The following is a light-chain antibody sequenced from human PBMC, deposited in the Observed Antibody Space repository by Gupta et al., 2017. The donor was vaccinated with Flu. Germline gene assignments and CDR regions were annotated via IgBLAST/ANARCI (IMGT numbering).Light chain of an antibody. V-gene: IGKV2-30*01. CDR2: QVS. J-gene: IGKJ1*01. CDR3: MQGSRWPWA. CDR1: QSLVYSDGNTY. Sequence: ISCRSSQSLVYSDGNTYLHWFQQRPGQSPRRLIYQVSHRESGVPDRFSGSGSDTDFTLKISRVEAEDVGVYYCMQGSRWPWAFGQGTKVEIK.